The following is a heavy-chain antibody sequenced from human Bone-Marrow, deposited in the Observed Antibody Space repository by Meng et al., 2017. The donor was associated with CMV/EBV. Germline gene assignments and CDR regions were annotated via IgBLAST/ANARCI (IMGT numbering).Heavy chain of an antibody. CDR3: AKLQSPTGFDY. CDR2: ISGGGSST. CDR1: GFTFSSYG. V-gene: IGHV3-23*01. J-gene: IGHJ4*02. Sequence: GESLKISCAASGFTFSSYGMTWVRQAPGKGLEWVSGISGGGSSTFYADSVKGRFTISRINSKRTLYLQMRGLRVDDTAVYYCAKLQSPTGFDYWGRGTLVTVSS.